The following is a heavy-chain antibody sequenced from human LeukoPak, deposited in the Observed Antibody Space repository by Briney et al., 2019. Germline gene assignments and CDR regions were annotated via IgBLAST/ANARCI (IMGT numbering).Heavy chain of an antibody. V-gene: IGHV3-30*03. Sequence: PGGSLRLSCAASGFTFSSYAMHWVRQAPGKGLEWVAVISYDGSNKNYADSVKGRFTISRDNSKNTLYLQMNSLRAEDTAVYYCARDLERYSYGMDVWGQGTTVTVSS. CDR2: ISYDGSNK. CDR1: GFTFSSYA. J-gene: IGHJ6*02. D-gene: IGHD3-9*01. CDR3: ARDLERYSYGMDV.